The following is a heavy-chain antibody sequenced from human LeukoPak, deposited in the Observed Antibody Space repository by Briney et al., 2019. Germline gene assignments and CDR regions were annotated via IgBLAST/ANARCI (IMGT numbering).Heavy chain of an antibody. CDR2: ISGSGGST. CDR3: AKDKSDLGIAAAGSGYFDY. D-gene: IGHD6-13*01. V-gene: IGHV3-23*01. J-gene: IGHJ4*02. Sequence: GGSLRLSCAASGFTFSSYAMSWVRQAPGKGLEWVSAISGSGGSTYYADSVKGRFTISRDNSKNTLYLQMNSLRAEDTAVYYCAKDKSDLGIAAAGSGYFDYWGQGTLVTVSS. CDR1: GFTFSSYA.